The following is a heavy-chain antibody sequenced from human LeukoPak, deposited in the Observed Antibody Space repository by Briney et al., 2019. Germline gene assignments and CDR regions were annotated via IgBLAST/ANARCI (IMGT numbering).Heavy chain of an antibody. CDR1: GYSFMTYW. CDR2: IYPEDSDT. Sequence: GESLKIACQASGYSFMTYWIGWVRQMPGKGLEWMAIIYPEDSDTKYSPSFQDQVTISADKSINPAYLHWRSLKASDTAMYYCARLSMIDTFDIWGLGTVVTVSS. V-gene: IGHV5-51*01. CDR3: ARLSMIDTFDI. J-gene: IGHJ3*02. D-gene: IGHD3-22*01.